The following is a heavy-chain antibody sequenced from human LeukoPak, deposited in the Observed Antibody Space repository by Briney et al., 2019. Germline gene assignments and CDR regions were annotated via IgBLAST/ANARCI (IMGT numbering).Heavy chain of an antibody. Sequence: PGGSLRLSCAASGFTFSSYSVNWVRQAPGEGLEWVSSISSSSSYIYYADSVKGRFTISRDNAKNSLYLQMNSLRAEDTAVYYCARGRYYDSSGNNFDYWGQGTLVTVFS. D-gene: IGHD3-22*01. CDR1: GFTFSSYS. V-gene: IGHV3-21*01. J-gene: IGHJ4*02. CDR2: ISSSSSYI. CDR3: ARGRYYDSSGNNFDY.